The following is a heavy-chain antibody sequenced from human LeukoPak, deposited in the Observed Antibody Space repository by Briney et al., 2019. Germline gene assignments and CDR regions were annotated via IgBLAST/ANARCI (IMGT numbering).Heavy chain of an antibody. D-gene: IGHD1-26*01. CDR2: IDPNSGGT. V-gene: IGHV1-2*02. Sequence: GASVKVSCKASGYTFTGYYMHWVRQAPGQGLEWMGWIDPNSGGTNYAQKFQGRVTMTRDTSISTAYMELSRLRSDDTAVYYCARALHKWEEDAFDIWGQGTKVTVSS. CDR1: GYTFTGYY. J-gene: IGHJ3*02. CDR3: ARALHKWEEDAFDI.